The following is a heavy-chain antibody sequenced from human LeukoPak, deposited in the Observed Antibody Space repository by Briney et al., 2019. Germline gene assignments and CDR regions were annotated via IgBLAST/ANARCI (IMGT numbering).Heavy chain of an antibody. V-gene: IGHV3-30*04. CDR2: ISYDGSNK. D-gene: IGHD2-15*01. CDR3: ARDYAVVVVAATGILGY. CDR1: GFTFSSYA. J-gene: IGHJ4*02. Sequence: GGSLRLSCAASGFTFSSYAMHWVRQAPGKGLEWVAVISYDGSNKYYADSVKGRFTISRDNSKNTLYLQMNSLRAEDTAVYYCARDYAVVVVAATGILGYWGQGTLVTVSS.